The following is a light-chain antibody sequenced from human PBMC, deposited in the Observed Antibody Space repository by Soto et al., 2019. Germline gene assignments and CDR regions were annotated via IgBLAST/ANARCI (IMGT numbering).Light chain of an antibody. CDR2: SAS. V-gene: IGKV1-39*01. Sequence: DIQMTQSPSSLSSSILDIVTITCRASQTIRKSLNWYQQKAETAPKLLIFSASSLQSGVPSRFSGSGSGTDFTLTITSLQPADFATYYCQQTYNTPITFGGGTKVDIK. CDR1: QTIRKS. CDR3: QQTYNTPIT. J-gene: IGKJ4*01.